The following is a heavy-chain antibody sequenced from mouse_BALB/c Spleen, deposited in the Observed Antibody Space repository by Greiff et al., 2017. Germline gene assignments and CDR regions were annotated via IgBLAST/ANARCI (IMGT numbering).Heavy chain of an antibody. Sequence: VQRVESGAELARPGASVKMSCKASGYTFTSYTMHWVKQRPGQGLEWIGYINPSSGYTNYNQKFKDKATLTADKSSSTAYMQLSSLTSEDSAVYYCARSGRGGYDRLDYWGQGTTLTVSS. J-gene: IGHJ2*01. V-gene: IGHV1-4*01. D-gene: IGHD2-2*01. CDR3: ARSGRGGYDRLDY. CDR2: INPSSGYT. CDR1: GYTFTSYT.